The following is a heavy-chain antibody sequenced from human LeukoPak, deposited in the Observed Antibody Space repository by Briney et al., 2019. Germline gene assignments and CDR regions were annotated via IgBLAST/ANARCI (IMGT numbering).Heavy chain of an antibody. Sequence: GSSVKVSCKASGGTFSRYAISWVRQAPGQGLEWMGGIIPVLGTTNYAQTFQNKVTITADESTSTAYMELSSLRTEDTAVYYCARDLVGSHTGYSSGAWDYWGQGTLVTVSS. D-gene: IGHD3-9*01. CDR2: IIPVLGTT. V-gene: IGHV1-69*01. CDR3: ARDLVGSHTGYSSGAWDY. J-gene: IGHJ4*02. CDR1: GGTFSRYA.